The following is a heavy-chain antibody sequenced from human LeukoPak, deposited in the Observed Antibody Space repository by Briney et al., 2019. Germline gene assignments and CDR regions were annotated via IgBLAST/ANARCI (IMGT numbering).Heavy chain of an antibody. V-gene: IGHV4-39*07. Sequence: PSETLSLTCTVSGGSISSSSYYWGWIRQPPGEGLEWIGSIYYSGSTYYNPSLKSRVTISVDTSKNQFSLKLSSVTAADTAVYFCARAPLSGTYYTDAFDIWGQGTMVTVSS. CDR2: IYYSGST. D-gene: IGHD1-26*01. J-gene: IGHJ3*02. CDR3: ARAPLSGTYYTDAFDI. CDR1: GGSISSSSYY.